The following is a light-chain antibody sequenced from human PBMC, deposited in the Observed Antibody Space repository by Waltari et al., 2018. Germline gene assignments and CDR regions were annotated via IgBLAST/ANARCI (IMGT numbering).Light chain of an antibody. CDR2: DVR. CDR1: TSYFDDSYY. V-gene: IGLV2-14*03. CDR3: SSYAGSNSIV. J-gene: IGLJ3*02. Sequence: QSALTQPASVSGSPGQSVTTSCTGTTSYFDDSYYVPGYQPNPGKAPNLVMYDVRKRPSGVSNRFSGSKSGNTASLTISGLQADDEANYYCSSYAGSNSIVFGGGTRLTVL.